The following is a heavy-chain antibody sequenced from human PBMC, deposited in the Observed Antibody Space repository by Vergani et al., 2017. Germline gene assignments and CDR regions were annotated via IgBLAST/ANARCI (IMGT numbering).Heavy chain of an antibody. CDR2: VDPEDGET. J-gene: IGHJ2*01. D-gene: IGHD2-2*01. CDR1: GYTFTGYY. CDR3: ARDNVVVPAAIRYFDL. Sequence: VQLVQSGAEVKKPGASVKVSCKASGYTFTGYYMHWVQQAPGKGLEWMGLVDPEDGETIYAEKFQGRVTITADTSTDTAYMELSSLRSEDTAVYYCARDNVVVPAAIRYFDLWGRGTLVTVSS. V-gene: IGHV1-69-2*01.